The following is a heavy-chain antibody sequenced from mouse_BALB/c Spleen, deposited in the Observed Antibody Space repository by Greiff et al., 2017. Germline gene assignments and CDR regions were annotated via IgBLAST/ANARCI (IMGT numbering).Heavy chain of an antibody. CDR1: GYTFTDYA. J-gene: IGHJ2*01. Sequence: QVQLKESGPELVRPGVSVKISCKGSGYTFTDYAMHWVKQSHAKSLEWIGVISTYYGNTNYNQKFKGKATMTVDKSSSTAYMELARLTSEDSAIYYCAREYGSSYDYFDYWGQGTTLTVSS. CDR3: AREYGSSYDYFDY. D-gene: IGHD1-1*01. CDR2: ISTYYGNT. V-gene: IGHV1-67*01.